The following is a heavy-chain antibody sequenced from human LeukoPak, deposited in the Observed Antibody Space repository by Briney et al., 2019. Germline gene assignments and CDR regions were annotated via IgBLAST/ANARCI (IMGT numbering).Heavy chain of an antibody. Sequence: ASVKVSCKASGGTFSSYAISWVRQAPRQGLEWMGRINPNSGGTNYAQKFQGRVTMTRDTSISTAYMELSRLRSDDTAVYYCAREIVGATAFGYWGQGTLVTVSS. D-gene: IGHD1-26*01. J-gene: IGHJ4*02. CDR1: GGTFSSYA. CDR2: INPNSGGT. CDR3: AREIVGATAFGY. V-gene: IGHV1-2*06.